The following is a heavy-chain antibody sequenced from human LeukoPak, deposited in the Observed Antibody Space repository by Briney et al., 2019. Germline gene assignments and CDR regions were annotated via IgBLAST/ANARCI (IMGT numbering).Heavy chain of an antibody. CDR2: INRNGGST. Sequence: GGSLRLSCAASGFTFHDYGMSWVRQPPGKGLEWVSAINRNGGSTGYADSVKGRFTISRDNAKNSLYLQMNSLRAEDTAVYYCARDGFGYSYGPYYFDYWGQGTLVTVSS. J-gene: IGHJ4*02. CDR3: ARDGFGYSYGPYYFDY. D-gene: IGHD5-18*01. CDR1: GFTFHDYG. V-gene: IGHV3-20*04.